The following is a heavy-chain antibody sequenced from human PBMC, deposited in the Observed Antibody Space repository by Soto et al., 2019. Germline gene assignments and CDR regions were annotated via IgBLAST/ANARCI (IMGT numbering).Heavy chain of an antibody. CDR1: GGSFSDYY. Sequence: SETLSLTCALYGGSFSDYYWGWVRQPPGKGLECIAEITHSGSTNYNPSLKSRVTLSLDTSKNQFSLNLTSVTAADAAVFYCARGLRASFGVRLSYYYYGMDVWGQGTTVTVSS. CDR2: ITHSGST. V-gene: IGHV4-34*01. J-gene: IGHJ6*02. D-gene: IGHD3-10*01. CDR3: ARGLRASFGVRLSYYYYGMDV.